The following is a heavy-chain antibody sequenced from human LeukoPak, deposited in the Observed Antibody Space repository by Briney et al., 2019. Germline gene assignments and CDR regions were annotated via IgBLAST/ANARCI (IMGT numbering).Heavy chain of an antibody. CDR3: AGRPGRYPHNYFDP. V-gene: IGHV3-53*01. CDR2: IYNDGGT. D-gene: IGHD3-10*01. CDR1: GFTVSSNY. Sequence: QPGGSLRLSCTASGFTVSSNYMSWVRQAPGKGLEWVSVIYNDGGTYYADSVKGRFTISRDNSKNTLYLQMNSLTAEDTAVYYCAGRPGRYPHNYFDPWGQGTLVTVSS. J-gene: IGHJ5*02.